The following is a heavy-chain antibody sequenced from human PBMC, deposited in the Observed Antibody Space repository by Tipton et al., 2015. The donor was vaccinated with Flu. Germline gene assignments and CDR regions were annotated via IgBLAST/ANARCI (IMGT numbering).Heavy chain of an antibody. CDR3: ARDMPQGVVVIPPAKRFDF. CDR1: GYTFTTYG. Sequence: QVQLVQSGAELKKPGASVKVSCQTSGYTFTTYGFSWVRQAPGQGLEWMGWISPYTGNSNHAQRFQGRITMTTDTSTSTAFMELRSLRSDDTAIYYCARDMPQGVVVIPPAKRFDFWGQGTLVTVSS. CDR2: ISPYTGNS. D-gene: IGHD2-2*01. J-gene: IGHJ4*02. V-gene: IGHV1-18*01.